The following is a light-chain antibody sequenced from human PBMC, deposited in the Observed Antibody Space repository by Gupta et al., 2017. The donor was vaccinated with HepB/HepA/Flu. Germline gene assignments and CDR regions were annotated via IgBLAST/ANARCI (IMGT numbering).Light chain of an antibody. J-gene: IGKJ3*01. Sequence: VLTQSPGTLSLSPGERATLSCRASQSVSSNYLAWYQQKPGPAPRLLIYGASSRATGIPDRISGGWSGTDFTLTISRLAPEDFAVYYCQQYGSSPFTFGPGTKVDIK. CDR2: GAS. CDR3: QQYGSSPFT. V-gene: IGKV3-20*01. CDR1: QSVSSNY.